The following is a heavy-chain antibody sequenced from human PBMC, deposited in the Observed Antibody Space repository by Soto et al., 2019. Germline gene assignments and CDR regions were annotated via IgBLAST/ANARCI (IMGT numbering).Heavy chain of an antibody. CDR3: ARSRGYSGYDSGVSFDY. J-gene: IGHJ4*02. V-gene: IGHV4-4*02. Sequence: PSETLSLTCAVSGGSISSSNWWSWVRQPPGKGLEWIGEIYHSGSTNYNPSLKSRVTISVDKSKNQFSLKLSSVTAADTAVYYCARSRGYSGYDSGVSFDYWGQGTLVTVSS. D-gene: IGHD5-12*01. CDR1: GGSISSSNW. CDR2: IYHSGST.